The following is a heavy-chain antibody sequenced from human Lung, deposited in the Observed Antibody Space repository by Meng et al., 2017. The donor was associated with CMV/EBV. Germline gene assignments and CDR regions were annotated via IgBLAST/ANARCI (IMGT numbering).Heavy chain of an antibody. Sequence: SVKVSXKASGYTFTDYRMHWVRQAPGQGLEWMGWISPNNGATNYAQRFQGRVTMTRDTSISTAYMELNRLTYDDTAMYYCASKMYYDFWSAYRGTEGVDPFHIWGHGTLVTVSS. D-gene: IGHD3-3*01. V-gene: IGHV1-2*02. J-gene: IGHJ3*02. CDR1: GYTFTDYR. CDR3: ASKMYYDFWSAYRGTEGVDPFHI. CDR2: ISPNNGAT.